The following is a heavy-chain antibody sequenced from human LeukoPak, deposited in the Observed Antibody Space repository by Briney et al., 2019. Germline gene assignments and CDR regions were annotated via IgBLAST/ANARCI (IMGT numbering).Heavy chain of an antibody. CDR2: INTNTGNP. V-gene: IGHV7-4-1*02. CDR1: GYTFTSYA. CDR3: ARDHGFGELLYSVWFDP. D-gene: IGHD3-10*01. Sequence: ASVKVSCKASGYTFTSYAMNWVRQAPGQGLEWMGWINTNTGNPTYAQGFTGRFVFSLDTSGSTAYLQISSLTAEDTAVYYCARDHGFGELLYSVWFDPWGQGTLVTVSS. J-gene: IGHJ5*02.